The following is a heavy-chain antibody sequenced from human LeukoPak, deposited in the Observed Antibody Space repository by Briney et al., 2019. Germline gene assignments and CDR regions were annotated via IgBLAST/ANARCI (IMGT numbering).Heavy chain of an antibody. D-gene: IGHD3-22*01. J-gene: IGHJ3*02. CDR1: GFTFSSYS. V-gene: IGHV3-21*04. CDR3: AKDWYDSSGYHQPHAFDI. CDR2: ISSRSSYI. Sequence: GGSLRLSCAASGFTFSSYSMNWVRQAPGKGLEWVSSISSRSSYIYYADSVKGRFTISRDNAKNSLYLQMNSLRAEDTAVYYCAKDWYDSSGYHQPHAFDIWGQGTMVTVSS.